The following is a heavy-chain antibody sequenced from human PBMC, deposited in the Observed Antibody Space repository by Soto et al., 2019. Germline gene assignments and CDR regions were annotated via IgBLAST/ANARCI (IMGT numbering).Heavy chain of an antibody. Sequence: GSGPTLVNPTQTLTLTCTFSGFSLSTSGMCVSWIRQPPGKALEWLALIDWDDDKYYSTSLKTRLTISKDTSKNQVVLTMTNMDPVDTATYYCARTTYYYDSSGYYGPGFYFDYWGQGTLVTVSS. CDR2: IDWDDDK. CDR3: ARTTYYYDSSGYYGPGFYFDY. CDR1: GFSLSTSGMC. V-gene: IGHV2-70*01. D-gene: IGHD3-22*01. J-gene: IGHJ4*02.